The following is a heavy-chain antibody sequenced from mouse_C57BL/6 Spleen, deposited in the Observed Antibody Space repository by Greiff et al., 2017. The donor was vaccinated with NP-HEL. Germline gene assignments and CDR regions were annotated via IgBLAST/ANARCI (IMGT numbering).Heavy chain of an antibody. Sequence: QVQLQQSGAELVKPGASVKISCKASGYAFSSYWMNWVKQRPGKGLEWIGQIYPGDGDTNYNGKFKGKATLTADKSSSTAYMQLSSLTSEDSAVYFCARWGLAYWYFDVWGTGTTVTVSS. J-gene: IGHJ1*03. CDR1: GYAFSSYW. CDR2: IYPGDGDT. CDR3: ARWGLAYWYFDV. V-gene: IGHV1-80*01.